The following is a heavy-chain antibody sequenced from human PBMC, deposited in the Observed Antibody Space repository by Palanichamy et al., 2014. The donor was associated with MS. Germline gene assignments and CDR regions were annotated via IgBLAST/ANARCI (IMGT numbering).Heavy chain of an antibody. CDR3: ARGGHYDMTGYFWGAFDI. Sequence: QVQVVESGGGVVQPGRSLTLSCAASGFTFSTYAMHWVRQAPGQGLEWVAVISYDGSNNYYADSVKGRFTISRDNSKNTLYLQMNSLRAEDTAVYYCARGGHYDMTGYFWGAFDIWGQGTMVTVS. CDR2: ISYDGSNN. CDR1: GFTFSTYA. V-gene: IGHV3-30-3*01. D-gene: IGHD3-22*01. J-gene: IGHJ3*02.